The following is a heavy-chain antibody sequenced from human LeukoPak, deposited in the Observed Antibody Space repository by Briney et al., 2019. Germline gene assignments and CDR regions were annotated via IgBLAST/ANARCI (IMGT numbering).Heavy chain of an antibody. CDR1: GGSFSGYY. J-gene: IGHJ4*02. CDR3: ARFDDGSGSYYNVESWGSFDY. CDR2: INHSGST. D-gene: IGHD3-10*01. Sequence: SETLSLTCAVYGGSFSGYYWSWIRQPPGKGLEWIGEINHSGSTNYNPSLKSRVTISVDTSKNQFSLKLSSVTAADTAVYYCARFDDGSGSYYNVESWGSFDYWGQGTLVTVSS. V-gene: IGHV4-34*01.